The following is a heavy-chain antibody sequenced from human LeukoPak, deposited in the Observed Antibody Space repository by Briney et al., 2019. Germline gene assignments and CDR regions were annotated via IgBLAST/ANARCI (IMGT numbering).Heavy chain of an antibody. CDR2: IWYDGSSK. Sequence: GRSLRLSCAASGFTFSSYGMHWVRQAPGKGLEWVAVIWYDGSSKYYAGSVKGRFTISRDNSKNTLYLQMNSLRAEDTAVYYCARDLGVWGQGTLVTVSS. D-gene: IGHD2-8*01. CDR3: ARDLGV. V-gene: IGHV3-33*01. CDR1: GFTFSSYG. J-gene: IGHJ4*02.